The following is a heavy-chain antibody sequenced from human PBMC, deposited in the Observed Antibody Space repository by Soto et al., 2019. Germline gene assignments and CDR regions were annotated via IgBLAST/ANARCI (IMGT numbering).Heavy chain of an antibody. Sequence: ASVKVSCKASGYTFTSYGISWVRQAPGQGLEWMGWISAYNGNTNYAQKLQGRVTMTTDTSTSTAYMELRSLRSDDTAVYYCARDRLNSGWFGELSPPFDYWGQGTLVTVSS. CDR3: ARDRLNSGWFGELSPPFDY. CDR2: ISAYNGNT. J-gene: IGHJ4*02. V-gene: IGHV1-18*01. CDR1: GYTFTSYG. D-gene: IGHD3-10*01.